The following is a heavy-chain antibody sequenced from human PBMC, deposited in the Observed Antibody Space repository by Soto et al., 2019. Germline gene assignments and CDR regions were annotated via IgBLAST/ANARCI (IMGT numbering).Heavy chain of an antibody. D-gene: IGHD2-2*01. CDR2: INPSGGST. CDR3: ARGPDIAVVPAARGPFDY. CDR1: GYTFTSYY. Sequence: ASVKVSCKASGYTFTSYYMHWVRQAPGQGLEWMGIINPSGGSTSYAQKFQGRVTMTRDTSTSTVYMELSSLRSEDTAVYYCARGPDIAVVPAARGPFDYWGQGTLVTVSS. V-gene: IGHV1-46*01. J-gene: IGHJ4*02.